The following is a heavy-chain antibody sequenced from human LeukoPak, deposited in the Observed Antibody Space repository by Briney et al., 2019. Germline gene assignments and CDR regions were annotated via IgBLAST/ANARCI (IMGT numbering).Heavy chain of an antibody. Sequence: PGGSLRLSCAASGSTFSSYAMNWVRQAPGKGLEWVSSVSSSSTNKFYADSVKGRFTISRDNSKNTLYLQMNSLRAEDTAVYYCAREGYSYGFIAFDIWGQGTMVTVSS. V-gene: IGHV3-21*04. CDR2: VSSSSTNK. J-gene: IGHJ3*02. CDR3: AREGYSYGFIAFDI. CDR1: GSTFSSYA. D-gene: IGHD5-18*01.